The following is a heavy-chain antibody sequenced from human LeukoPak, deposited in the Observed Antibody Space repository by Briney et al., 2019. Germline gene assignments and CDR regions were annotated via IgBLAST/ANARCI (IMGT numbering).Heavy chain of an antibody. CDR3: ARAPSYYYGSGSYFYYYGMDV. CDR1: GGSFSGYY. CDR2: INHSGST. D-gene: IGHD3-10*01. V-gene: IGHV4-34*01. J-gene: IGHJ6*02. Sequence: SETLSLTCAVYGGSFSGYYWSWIRQPPGKGLEWIGEINHSGSTNYNPSLKSRVTISVDTSKNQFSLQLSSVTAADTAVYYCARAPSYYYGSGSYFYYYGMDVWGQGTTVTVSS.